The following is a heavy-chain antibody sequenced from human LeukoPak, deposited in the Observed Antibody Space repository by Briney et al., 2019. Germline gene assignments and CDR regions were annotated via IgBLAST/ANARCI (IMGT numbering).Heavy chain of an antibody. CDR3: ASPYSGYDYNFDH. CDR2: ISSNGGST. CDR1: GFTFSSYA. V-gene: IGHV3-64D*06. J-gene: IGHJ4*02. D-gene: IGHD5-12*01. Sequence: GGSLRLSCSASGFTFSSYAMHWVRQAPGKGPEYVSSISSNGGSTYYADSAKGRFTISRDNSKNTLFLQMSSLRTEDTAVYYCASPYSGYDYNFDHWGQGTLVTVSS.